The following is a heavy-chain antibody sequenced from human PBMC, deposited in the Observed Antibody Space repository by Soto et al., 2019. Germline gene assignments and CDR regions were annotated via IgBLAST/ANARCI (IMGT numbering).Heavy chain of an antibody. CDR2: IYYSGST. V-gene: IGHV4-31*03. CDR1: GGSISSGGYS. Sequence: SETLSLSCTVSGGSISSGGYSWTWIRQHPGMGLEWIGYIYYSGSTYYNPSLKSRVTISVDTSKNQFSLKLSSVTAADTAVYYCARDWYCSSTSCHPGGMDVWGQGTTVTVSS. CDR3: ARDWYCSSTSCHPGGMDV. D-gene: IGHD2-2*01. J-gene: IGHJ6*02.